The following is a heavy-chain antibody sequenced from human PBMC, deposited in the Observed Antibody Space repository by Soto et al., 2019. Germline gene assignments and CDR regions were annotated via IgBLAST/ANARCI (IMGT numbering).Heavy chain of an antibody. CDR2: ISYDGSNK. CDR1: GFTFSSYA. V-gene: IGHV3-30-3*01. CDR3: ARDRSELLWFGELDAFDI. J-gene: IGHJ3*02. D-gene: IGHD3-10*01. Sequence: GGSLRLSCAASGFTFSSYAMHWVRQAPGKGLEWVAVISYDGSNKYYADSVKGRFTISRDNSKNTLYLQMNSLRAEDTAVYYCARDRSELLWFGELDAFDIWGQGTMVTVSS.